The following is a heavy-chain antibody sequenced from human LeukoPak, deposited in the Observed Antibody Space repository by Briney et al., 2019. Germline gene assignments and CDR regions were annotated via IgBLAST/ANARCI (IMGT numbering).Heavy chain of an antibody. J-gene: IGHJ4*02. CDR1: GFTFSSYE. CDR3: AREGTAMVSSDY. D-gene: IGHD5-18*01. Sequence: PGGSLRLSCAASGFTFSSYEMNWVRQAPGKGLEWVSYISSGGNTIYYADSVKGRFTISRDNAKNSLYLQMNSLRAEDTAVYYCAREGTAMVSSDYWGQGTLVTVSS. CDR2: ISSGGNTI. V-gene: IGHV3-48*03.